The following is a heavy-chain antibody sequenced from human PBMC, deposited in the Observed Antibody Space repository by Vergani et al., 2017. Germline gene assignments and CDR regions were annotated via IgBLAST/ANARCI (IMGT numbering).Heavy chain of an antibody. CDR2: INHSGST. Sequence: QVQLQQWGAGLLKPSETLSLTCAVYGGSFSGYYWSWIRQPPGKGLEWIGEINHSGSTNYNPSLKSRVTISVDTSKNQFSLMLSSVTAADTAVYYCARGLTVVVVAATRGMDVWGQGTTVTVSS. J-gene: IGHJ6*02. CDR3: ARGLTVVVVAATRGMDV. V-gene: IGHV4-34*01. CDR1: GGSFSGYY. D-gene: IGHD2-15*01.